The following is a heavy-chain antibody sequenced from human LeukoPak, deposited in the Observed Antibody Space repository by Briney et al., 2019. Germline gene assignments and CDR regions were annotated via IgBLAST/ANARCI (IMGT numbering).Heavy chain of an antibody. J-gene: IGHJ4*02. CDR2: INSDGSST. D-gene: IGHD3-10*01. CDR1: GFTFSSYW. Sequence: PGGSLRLSCAASGFTFSSYWMHWVRQAPGKGLVWVSRINSDGSSTSYADSVKGRFTISRDNSKNTLYLQMNSLRAEDTAVYYCALYGSGSYYNPPFDYWGQGTLVTVSS. CDR3: ALYGSGSYYNPPFDY. V-gene: IGHV3-74*01.